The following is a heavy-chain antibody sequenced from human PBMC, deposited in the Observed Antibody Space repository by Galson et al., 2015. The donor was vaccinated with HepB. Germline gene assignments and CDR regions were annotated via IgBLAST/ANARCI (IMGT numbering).Heavy chain of an antibody. CDR1: GFTFSSYW. CDR3: ARGTYSRYYDSSVLFDY. D-gene: IGHD3-22*01. Sequence: SLRLSCAASGFTFSSYWMHWVRQAPGKGLVWVSRINSDGSSTSYADSVKGRFTISRDNAKNTLYLQMNSLRAEDTAVYYCARGTYSRYYDSSVLFDYWGQGTLVTVSS. CDR2: INSDGSST. J-gene: IGHJ4*02. V-gene: IGHV3-74*01.